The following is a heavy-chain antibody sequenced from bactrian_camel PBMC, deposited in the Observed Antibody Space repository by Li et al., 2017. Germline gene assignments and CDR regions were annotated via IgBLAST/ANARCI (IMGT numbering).Heavy chain of an antibody. D-gene: IGHD1*01. CDR1: GDTIGRYC. CDR2: IESDGRT. J-gene: IGHJ4*01. V-gene: IGHV3S55*01. CDR3: AACAAYCTGGLSAAYNT. Sequence: QLVESGGGSVQVGGSLRLSCVASGDTIGRYCMGWFRQIPDKEREAVAGIESDGRTSCADSVKGRFTISQDNAKNTMYLQMNSLKPEDTAKYFCAACAAYCTGGLSAAYNTWGQGTQVTVS.